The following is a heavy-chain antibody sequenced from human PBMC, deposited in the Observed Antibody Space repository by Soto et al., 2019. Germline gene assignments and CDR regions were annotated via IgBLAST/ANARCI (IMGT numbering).Heavy chain of an antibody. CDR2: IIPILGIA. Sequence: QVQLVQSGAEVKKPGSSVKVSCKASGGTFSSYTISWVRQAPGQGLEWMGRIIPILGIANYAQKFQGRVTITADKATSTADMELSSLRSEDTAVYYCARDQRGTMVRGSYYYYGMDVWGQGTTVTVSS. V-gene: IGHV1-69*08. CDR3: ARDQRGTMVRGSYYYYGMDV. J-gene: IGHJ6*02. CDR1: GGTFSSYT. D-gene: IGHD3-10*01.